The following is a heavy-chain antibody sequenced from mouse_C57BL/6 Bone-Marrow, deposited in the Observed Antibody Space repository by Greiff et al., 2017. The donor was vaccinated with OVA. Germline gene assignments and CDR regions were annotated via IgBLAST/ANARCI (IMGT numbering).Heavy chain of an antibody. Sequence: EVQLQQSGPVLVKPGASVKMSCKASGYTFTDYYMNWVKQSHGKSLEWIGVINPYNGGTSYNQKFKGKATLTVDKSSSTAYMELNSLTSEDSAVYYGARDWDGGAWFAYWGQGTLVTVSA. J-gene: IGHJ3*01. CDR3: ARDWDGGAWFAY. CDR2: INPYNGGT. V-gene: IGHV1-19*01. CDR1: GYTFTDYY. D-gene: IGHD4-1*01.